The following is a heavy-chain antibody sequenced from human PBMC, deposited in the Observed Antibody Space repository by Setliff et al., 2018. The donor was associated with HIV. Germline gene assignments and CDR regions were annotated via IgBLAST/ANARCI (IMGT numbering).Heavy chain of an antibody. J-gene: IGHJ5*02. Sequence: SETLSLTCNVSGGSISSYYWSWIRQPPGKGLEWIGSIYYSGSTYYNPSLKSRVTISVDTSKNQFSLKLSSVTATDTAVYYCATYADRESNRFDPWGQGILVTVSS. CDR1: GGSISSYY. CDR2: IYYSGST. D-gene: IGHD3-10*01. CDR3: ATYADRESNRFDP. V-gene: IGHV4-59*05.